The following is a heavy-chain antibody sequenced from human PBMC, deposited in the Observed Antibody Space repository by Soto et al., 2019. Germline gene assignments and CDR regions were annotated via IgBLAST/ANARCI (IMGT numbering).Heavy chain of an antibody. CDR3: AGGGGRSTTVRGVYYYYGMDV. CDR2: IIPIFGTA. Sequence: QVQLVQSGAEVKKPGSSVKVSCKASGGTFSSYAISWVRQAPGQGLEWMGGIIPIFGTANYAQKFQGRVTITADESTSTAYIVVRSLRSEDTAVYYCAGGGGRSTTVRGVYYYYGMDVWGQGTTVTVSS. V-gene: IGHV1-69*01. CDR1: GGTFSSYA. J-gene: IGHJ6*02. D-gene: IGHD3-10*01.